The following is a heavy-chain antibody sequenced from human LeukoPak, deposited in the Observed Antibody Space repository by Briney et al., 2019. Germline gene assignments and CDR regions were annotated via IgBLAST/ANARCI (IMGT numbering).Heavy chain of an antibody. Sequence: GGSLRLSCAASGFTFSSYGMHWVRQAPGKGLEWVAVIWNDGSNKYYADSVKGRFTISRDNSKNTLYLQMNSLRAEDTAVYYCARTGLGDAFDIWGQGTMVTVSS. CDR1: GFTFSSYG. J-gene: IGHJ3*02. CDR2: IWNDGSNK. CDR3: ARTGLGDAFDI. V-gene: IGHV3-33*01. D-gene: IGHD1-14*01.